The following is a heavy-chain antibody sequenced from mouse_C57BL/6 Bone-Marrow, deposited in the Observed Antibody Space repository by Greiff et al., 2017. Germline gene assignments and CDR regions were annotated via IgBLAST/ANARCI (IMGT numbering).Heavy chain of an antibody. CDR1: GYTFTSYT. CDR3: AGGELRLPFAY. Sequence: QVQLKQSGAELARPGASVKMSCKASGYTFTSYTMHWVKQRPGQGLEWIGYINPSSGYPKYNQKFKDKATLTADTSSSTAYMQLSSLTSEDSAVYDCAGGELRLPFAYWGQGTLVTVSA. CDR2: INPSSGYP. J-gene: IGHJ3*01. D-gene: IGHD3-2*02. V-gene: IGHV1-4*01.